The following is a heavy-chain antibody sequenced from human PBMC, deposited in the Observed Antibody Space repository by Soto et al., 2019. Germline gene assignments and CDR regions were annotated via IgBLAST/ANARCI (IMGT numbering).Heavy chain of an antibody. V-gene: IGHV3-66*01. CDR3: ARDSVAGTRGYYYYYGMDV. CDR2: IYSGGST. Sequence: HPGGSLRLSCAVSGFTVSDNYMSWVRQAPGKGLEWVSVIYSGGSTNYADSVKGRFTISRANSQNMLYLQMNNLRVEDTAVYYCARDSVAGTRGYYYYYGMDVWGQGTTVTVSS. D-gene: IGHD6-19*01. J-gene: IGHJ6*02. CDR1: GFTVSDNY.